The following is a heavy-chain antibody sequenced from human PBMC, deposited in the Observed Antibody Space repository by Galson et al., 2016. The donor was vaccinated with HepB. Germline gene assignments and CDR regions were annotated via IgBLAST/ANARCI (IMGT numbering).Heavy chain of an antibody. J-gene: IGHJ6*02. Sequence: SLRLSCAASGFTFSSYAMSWVRQAPGKGLEWVSAISGSGGSTYYADSVKGRVTISRDNSKNTLYLQMNSLRAEDTAVYYCAKGLKGRDYYGMDAWGQGTTVTVSS. CDR3: AKGLKGRDYYGMDA. V-gene: IGHV3-23*01. CDR2: ISGSGGST. CDR1: GFTFSSYA.